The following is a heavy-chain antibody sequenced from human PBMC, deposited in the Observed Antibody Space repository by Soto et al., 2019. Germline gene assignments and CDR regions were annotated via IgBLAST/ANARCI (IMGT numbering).Heavy chain of an antibody. D-gene: IGHD2-2*01. Sequence: SETLSLTCSVSGGSLSSHYWSWIRQPPGKGLEWTGYIYYSGRSHYNPSLRSRVTMSVDTSKNQFSLKVYSVTAADTDVYYCARDRDILVVPVDKGRHFQSYGLDVWGQGTTVTVSS. V-gene: IGHV4-59*11. J-gene: IGHJ6*02. CDR2: IYYSGRS. CDR3: ARDRDILVVPVDKGRHFQSYGLDV. CDR1: GGSLSSHY.